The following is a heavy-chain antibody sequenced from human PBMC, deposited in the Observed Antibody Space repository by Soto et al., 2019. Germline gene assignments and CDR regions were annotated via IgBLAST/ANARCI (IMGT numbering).Heavy chain of an antibody. Sequence: GGSLGLSCAASGFTFSTYAMHWVRQAPGKGLEWVAVISYDGSNKHYADSVKGRFTISRDNSKNTLYLQMNSLRAEDTAVYYCARHPVIYIVVPPDYWGQGTLVTVSS. J-gene: IGHJ4*02. CDR1: GFTFSTYA. CDR3: ARHPVIYIVVPPDY. D-gene: IGHD2-15*01. CDR2: ISYDGSNK. V-gene: IGHV3-30*04.